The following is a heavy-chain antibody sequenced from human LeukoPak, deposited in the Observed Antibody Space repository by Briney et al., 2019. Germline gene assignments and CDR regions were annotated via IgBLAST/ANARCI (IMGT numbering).Heavy chain of an antibody. Sequence: SVKASCKASGGTFSSYAISWVRQAPGQGLEWMGRIIPILGIANYAQKFQGRVTITADKSTSTAYMELSSLRSEDTAVYYCASSNSSLGGLYFDYWGQGTLVTVSS. D-gene: IGHD4-23*01. J-gene: IGHJ4*02. CDR3: ASSNSSLGGLYFDY. CDR2: IIPILGIA. CDR1: GGTFSSYA. V-gene: IGHV1-69*04.